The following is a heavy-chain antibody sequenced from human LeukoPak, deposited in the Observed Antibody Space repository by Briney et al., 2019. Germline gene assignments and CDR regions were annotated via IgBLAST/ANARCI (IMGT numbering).Heavy chain of an antibody. CDR2: IYPADSDT. D-gene: IGHD1-26*01. CDR1: GYRFSSFW. Sequence: GESLKISCNVSGYRFSSFWIAWVRHMPGQGLEFMGIIYPADSDTRYSPSFQRQATISTDKSIDTAYLQWSSLRASDTASYYCVRRGLSKGATWSRGFDIWGQGTMV. V-gene: IGHV5-51*01. J-gene: IGHJ3*02. CDR3: VRRGLSKGATWSRGFDI.